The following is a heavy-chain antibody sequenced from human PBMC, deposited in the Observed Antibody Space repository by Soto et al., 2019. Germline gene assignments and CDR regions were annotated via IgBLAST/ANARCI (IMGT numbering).Heavy chain of an antibody. V-gene: IGHV3-21*05. D-gene: IGHD3-10*01. J-gene: IGHJ6*04. CDR2: INSGSTYI. CDR3: ARRFADGDGEVDV. Sequence: GGSLRLSCTASGFTFSPYSMNWVRQAPGKGLEWVSYINSGSTYIQYADSVKGRFTISRDDGKNSLYLQMDSLRVEDMAVYYCARRFADGDGEVDVWGKGTMVTVSS. CDR1: GFTFSPYS.